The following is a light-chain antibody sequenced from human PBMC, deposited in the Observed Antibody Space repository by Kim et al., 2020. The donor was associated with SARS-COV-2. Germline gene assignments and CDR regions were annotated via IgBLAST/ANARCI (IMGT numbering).Light chain of an antibody. J-gene: IGLJ3*02. CDR2: TAS. CDR3: LLYYGGVWV. CDR1: TGAVTSGYY. Sequence: PGGTVTLTCSSNTGAVTSGYYPNWVQLKPGQAPRSMIHTASGRHSWTPARFSGSLLGGKAALTLSGVQPEDEAEYYCLLYYGGVWVFGGGTQLTVL. V-gene: IGLV7-43*01.